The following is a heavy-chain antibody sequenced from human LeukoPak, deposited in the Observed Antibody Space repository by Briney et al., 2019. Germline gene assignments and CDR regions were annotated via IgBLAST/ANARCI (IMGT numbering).Heavy chain of an antibody. CDR2: MNPNSGNT. V-gene: IGHV1-8*02. J-gene: IGHJ5*02. CDR3: ASRGFYCSGGSCYGWFDP. CDR1: GYTFSNYY. Sequence: ASVKVSCKASGYTFSNYYIHWVRQAPGQGLEWMGWMNPNSGNTGYAQKFQGRVTMTRNTSISTAYMELSSLRSEDTAVYYCASRGFYCSGGSCYGWFDPWGQGTLVTVSS. D-gene: IGHD2-15*01.